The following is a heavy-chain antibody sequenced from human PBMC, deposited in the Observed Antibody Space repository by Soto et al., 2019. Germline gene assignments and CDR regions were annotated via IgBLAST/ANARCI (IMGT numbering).Heavy chain of an antibody. V-gene: IGHV3-23*01. D-gene: IGHD6-13*01. CDR1: GFTFSSYA. Sequence: RRLSCAASGFTFSSYAMSWVRQAPGKGLEWVSAISGSGGSTYYADSVKGRFTISRDNSKNTLYLQMNSLRAEDTAVYYCAKVAAAGTYYFDYWGQGTLVTVSS. CDR2: ISGSGGST. CDR3: AKVAAAGTYYFDY. J-gene: IGHJ4*02.